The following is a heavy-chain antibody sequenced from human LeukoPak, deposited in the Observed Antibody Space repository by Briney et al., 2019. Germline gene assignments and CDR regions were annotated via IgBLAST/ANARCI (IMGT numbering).Heavy chain of an antibody. CDR1: GFTFSSYW. CDR3: ARVRYYYDSSGRARLTKNLDAFDI. CDR2: IKQDGSEK. V-gene: IGHV3-7*01. J-gene: IGHJ3*02. Sequence: PGGSLRLSCAASGFTFSSYWMSWVRQAPGKGLEWVANIKQDGSEKYYVDSVKGRFTISRDNAKNSLYLQMNSLRAEDTAVYYCARVRYYYDSSGRARLTKNLDAFDIWGQGTMVTVSS. D-gene: IGHD3-22*01.